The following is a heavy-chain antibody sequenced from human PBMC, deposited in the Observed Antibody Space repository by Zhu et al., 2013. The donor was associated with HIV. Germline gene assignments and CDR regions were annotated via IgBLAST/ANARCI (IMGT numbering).Heavy chain of an antibody. J-gene: IGHJ6*02. Sequence: QVQLVQSGAEVKKPGASVKVSCKASGYTFTNYGISWVRQAPGQGLEWMGWISAYTGNTNFAQKLQGRVTMTADTSTSTAYMELRSLRSGDAAVYYCARESPTYGPDVWGQGTTVTVSS. D-gene: IGHD2-8*01. V-gene: IGHV1-18*01. CDR1: GYTFTNYG. CDR2: ISAYTGNT. CDR3: ARESPTYGPDV.